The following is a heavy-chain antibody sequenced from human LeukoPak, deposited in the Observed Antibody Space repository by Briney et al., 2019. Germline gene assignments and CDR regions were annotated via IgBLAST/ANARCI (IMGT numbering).Heavy chain of an antibody. Sequence: QPGGSLRLSCAASGFIFSNYWMHWVRQTPTKGLVWVSRINNDGSSTVYADSVKGRFTISRDSAKNTLYLQMNSLRAEDTAMYYCARSDSNDNYFYYHNMDLWGQGTTVIVSS. V-gene: IGHV3-74*01. CDR1: GFIFSNYW. D-gene: IGHD3-22*01. CDR2: INNDGSST. CDR3: ARSDSNDNYFYYHNMDL. J-gene: IGHJ6*02.